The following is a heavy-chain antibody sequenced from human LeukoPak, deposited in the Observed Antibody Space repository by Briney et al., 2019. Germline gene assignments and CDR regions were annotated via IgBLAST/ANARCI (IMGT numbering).Heavy chain of an antibody. CDR3: ARGGPSYYDILTGYYGGIAFDI. Sequence: PGGSLRLSCAASGFTFSSYVMHWVRQAPGKGLEWVAVIWFDGKNIHYADSVKGRFTISRDNSKNTLYLQMNSLRDEDTAVYYCARGGPSYYDILTGYYGGIAFDIWGQGTMVTVSS. D-gene: IGHD3-9*01. CDR2: IWFDGKNI. J-gene: IGHJ3*02. CDR1: GFTFSSYV. V-gene: IGHV3-33*01.